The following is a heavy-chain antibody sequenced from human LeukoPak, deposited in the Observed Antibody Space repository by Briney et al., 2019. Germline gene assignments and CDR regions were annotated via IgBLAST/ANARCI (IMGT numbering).Heavy chain of an antibody. CDR1: GGSISGFY. CDR3: ARDTRDAFDI. V-gene: IGHV4-59*01. J-gene: IGHJ3*02. CDR2: VYYSGNT. Sequence: SETLSLACTVSGGSISGFYWNWIRQPPGKGLEWIGYVYYSGNTNYNPSLKSRVTISLDTSKNQFSLKLRSVTAADTAVYYCARDTRDAFDIWGQGTMVTVSS.